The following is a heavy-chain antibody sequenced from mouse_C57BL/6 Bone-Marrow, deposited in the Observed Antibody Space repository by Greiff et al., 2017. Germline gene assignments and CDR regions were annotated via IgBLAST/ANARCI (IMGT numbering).Heavy chain of an antibody. J-gene: IGHJ3*01. V-gene: IGHV1-50*01. CDR1: GYTFTSYW. CDR3: ARRRSFWFAY. Sequence: QVQLQQPGAELVKPGASVKLSCKASGYTFTSYWMQWVKQRPGQGLEWIGEIDPSDSYTNYNQKFKGKATLTVDTSSSTAYMQLSSLTSEESAVYYCARRRSFWFAYWGQGTLVTVSA. CDR2: IDPSDSYT.